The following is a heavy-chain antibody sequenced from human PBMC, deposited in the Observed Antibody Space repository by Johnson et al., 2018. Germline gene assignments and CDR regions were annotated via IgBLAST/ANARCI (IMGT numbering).Heavy chain of an antibody. CDR2: ISGSGGST. D-gene: IGHD3-3*01. V-gene: IGHV3-23*04. CDR1: GFTFSDYY. Sequence: EVQLVESGGGLVKPGGSLRLSCAASGFTFSDYYMSWIRQAPGKGLEWVSAISGSGGSTYYADSVKGRFTISRDNSKNTLYLQMNSLRAEDTAVYYCANLDITIFGVVAPGQNYGMDVWGQGTTVTVSS. CDR3: ANLDITIFGVVAPGQNYGMDV. J-gene: IGHJ6*02.